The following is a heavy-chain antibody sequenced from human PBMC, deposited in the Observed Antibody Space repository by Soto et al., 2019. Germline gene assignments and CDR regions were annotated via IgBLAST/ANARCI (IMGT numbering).Heavy chain of an antibody. J-gene: IGHJ5*02. V-gene: IGHV4-30-2*01. CDR3: ARVPGP. CDR2: IYHSGST. Sequence: TLSLTCAVSGVSISSGGYSWSWIRQPPGKGLEWIGYIYHSGSTYYNPSLKSRVTISVDRSKNQFSLKLSSVTAADTAVYYCARVPGPWGQGTLVTVSS. CDR1: GVSISSGGYS.